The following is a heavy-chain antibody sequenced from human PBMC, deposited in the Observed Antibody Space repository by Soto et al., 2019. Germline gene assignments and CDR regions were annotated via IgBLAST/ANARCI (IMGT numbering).Heavy chain of an antibody. J-gene: IGHJ4*02. Sequence: QVQLQESGPGLVKPSETLSLTCTVSSGSVSSGSYDWSWIRQPPGKGLEWIGYIYYSGSTNYNPSLKSRVTISVDTSKNQFSLKLSSVTAADTAVYYCAASVLRYFDWLSTYYFDYWGQGTLVTVSS. CDR3: AASVLRYFDWLSTYYFDY. CDR2: IYYSGST. D-gene: IGHD3-9*01. CDR1: SGSVSSGSYD. V-gene: IGHV4-61*01.